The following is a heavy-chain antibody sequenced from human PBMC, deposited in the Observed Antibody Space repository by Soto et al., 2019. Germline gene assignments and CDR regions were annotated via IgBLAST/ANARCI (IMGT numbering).Heavy chain of an antibody. CDR3: AKGHSAALRTDFDY. CDR1: GFTFSSYA. J-gene: IGHJ4*02. V-gene: IGHV3-23*01. CDR2: ISIMGRTT. D-gene: IGHD6-13*01. Sequence: PGGSLRLSCAASGFTFSSYAMGWVRQAPGKGLEWISFISIMGRTTYYVDSVKGRFTISRDNSKTTLYLQMNSLRAEDTAVYYCAKGHSAALRTDFDYWGQGTLVTVSS.